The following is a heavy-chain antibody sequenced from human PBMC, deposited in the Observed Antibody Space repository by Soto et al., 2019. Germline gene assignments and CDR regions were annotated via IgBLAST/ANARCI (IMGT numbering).Heavy chain of an antibody. CDR1: GGSLSRDSYF. CDR2: MYYSGST. CDR3: ASHGERTIRSFTWFDP. J-gene: IGHJ5*02. D-gene: IGHD4-17*01. V-gene: IGHV4-61*01. Sequence: SETLSLTCTVSGGSLSRDSYFWGWIRQPPGKGLEWIGYMYYSGSTNYNPSLKSRVTISVDTSKNQFSLKLSSVTAADTAVYYCASHGERTIRSFTWFDPWGQGSLVIVS.